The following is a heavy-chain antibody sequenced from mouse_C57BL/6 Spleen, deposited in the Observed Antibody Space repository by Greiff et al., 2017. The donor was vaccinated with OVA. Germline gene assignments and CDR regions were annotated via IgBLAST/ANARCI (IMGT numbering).Heavy chain of an antibody. J-gene: IGHJ1*03. Sequence: EVKLMESGGGLVKPGGSLKLSCAASGFTFSDYGMHWVRQAPEKGLEWVAYISSGSSTIYYADTVKGRFTISRDNAKNTLFLQMTSLGSEDTAMYYCARDYGSNYWYFDVWGTGTTVTVSS. CDR1: GFTFSDYG. CDR3: ARDYGSNYWYFDV. D-gene: IGHD1-1*01. CDR2: ISSGSSTI. V-gene: IGHV5-17*01.